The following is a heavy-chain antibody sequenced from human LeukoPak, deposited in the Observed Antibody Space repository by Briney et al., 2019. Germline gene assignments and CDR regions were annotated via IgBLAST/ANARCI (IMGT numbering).Heavy chain of an antibody. J-gene: IGHJ4*02. CDR2: IKQDGSET. CDR3: ATRGDLSWSGALRH. Sequence: LAGGSLRLSCVVSGFSFSNYWMDWVRQAPGKGLEWVAFIKQDGSETAYADSVKGRFTISRDNAKNSLYLQMNSLRVEDTAVYYCATRGDLSWSGALRHWSQGTLVTVSS. D-gene: IGHD3-16*02. V-gene: IGHV3-7*01. CDR1: GFSFSNYW.